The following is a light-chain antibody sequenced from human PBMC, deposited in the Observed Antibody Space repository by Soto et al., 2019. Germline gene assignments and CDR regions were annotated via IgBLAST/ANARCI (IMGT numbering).Light chain of an antibody. CDR3: QQYGSSRGST. CDR2: GAS. J-gene: IGKJ3*01. CDR1: QSVSSSY. V-gene: IGKV3-20*01. Sequence: EIVLTQYPATLSLSPGERYTRSCMASQSVSSSYLAWYQQKPGQAPRLLIYGASSRATGIPDRFSGSGSGTDFTLTISRLEPEDFAVYYCQQYGSSRGSTVGPGTKVEIK.